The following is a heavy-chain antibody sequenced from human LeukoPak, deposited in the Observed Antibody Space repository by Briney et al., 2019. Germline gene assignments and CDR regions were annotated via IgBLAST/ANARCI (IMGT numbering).Heavy chain of an antibody. V-gene: IGHV4-34*01. CDR1: GGSFSGYY. D-gene: IGHD3-3*01. CDR3: ARQSVSSGSIFGVVTPYYFDY. Sequence: PSETLSLTCAVYGGSFSGYYWGWIRQPPGKGLEWIGEINHSGSTNYNPSLKSRVTISVDTSKNQFSLKLSSVTAADTAVYYCARQSVSSGSIFGVVTPYYFDYWGQGTLVTVSS. CDR2: INHSGST. J-gene: IGHJ4*02.